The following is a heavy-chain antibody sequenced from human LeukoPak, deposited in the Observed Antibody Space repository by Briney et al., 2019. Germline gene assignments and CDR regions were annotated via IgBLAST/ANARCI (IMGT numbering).Heavy chain of an antibody. V-gene: IGHV1-69*05. Sequence: SVKVSCKASGGTFSSYAISWVRQAPGQGLEWMGGIIPIFGTANYAQKFQGRVTITTDESTSTAYMELSSLRSEDTAVYYCARMNYYDSSGTRRRNYYYMDVWGKGTTVTVSS. CDR3: ARMNYYDSSGTRRRNYYYMDV. CDR2: IIPIFGTA. J-gene: IGHJ6*03. D-gene: IGHD3-22*01. CDR1: GGTFSSYA.